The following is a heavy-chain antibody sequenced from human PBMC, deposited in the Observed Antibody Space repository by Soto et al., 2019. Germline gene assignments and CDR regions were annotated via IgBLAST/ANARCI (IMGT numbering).Heavy chain of an antibody. CDR2: IIPIFGTA. V-gene: IGHV1-69*13. D-gene: IGHD1-26*01. J-gene: IGHJ6*02. Sequence: ASVKVSCKASGGTFSSYAISWVRQAPGQGLEWMGGIIPIFGTANYAQKFQGRVTITADESTSAAYMELSSLRSEDTAVYYCAIRQPLVGATISGYYYGMDVWGQGTTVTVSS. CDR1: GGTFSSYA. CDR3: AIRQPLVGATISGYYYGMDV.